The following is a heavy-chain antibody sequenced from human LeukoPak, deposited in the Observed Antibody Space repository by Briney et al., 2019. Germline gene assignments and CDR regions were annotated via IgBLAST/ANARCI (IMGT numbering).Heavy chain of an antibody. CDR2: INPNSGGT. CDR1: GFTFSSYA. J-gene: IGHJ4*02. D-gene: IGHD3-22*01. Sequence: DPGGSLRLSCAASGFTFSSYAMHWVRQAPGQGLEWMGRINPNSGGTNYAQKFQGRVTMTRDTSISTAYMELSRLRSDDTAVYYCARGSYYYDSSGYTHDYWGQGTLVTVSS. CDR3: ARGSYYYDSSGYTHDY. V-gene: IGHV1-2*06.